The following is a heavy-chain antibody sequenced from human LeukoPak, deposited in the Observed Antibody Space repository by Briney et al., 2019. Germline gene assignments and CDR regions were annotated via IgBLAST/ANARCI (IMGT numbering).Heavy chain of an antibody. Sequence: SQTLCLTCTVSGGSISSGGYYWSWIRQYPGKGLEWIGYIHYSGSTYYNPSLSSRVIISVDRSTNHFSLKVSSVTTADTAVYYCARDAIDSNYFDFWGQGTLVTVSS. D-gene: IGHD4-11*01. CDR3: ARDAIDSNYFDF. CDR2: IHYSGST. J-gene: IGHJ4*02. V-gene: IGHV4-31*03. CDR1: GGSISSGGYY.